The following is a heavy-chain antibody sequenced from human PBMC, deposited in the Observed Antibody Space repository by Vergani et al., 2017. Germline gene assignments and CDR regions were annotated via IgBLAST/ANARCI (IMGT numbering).Heavy chain of an antibody. CDR1: GFTFDDYA. Sequence: EVQLVESGGGLVQPGRSLRLSCAASGFTFDDYAMHWVRQAPGKGLEWVSGISWNSGSIGYADSVKGRFTISRDNSKNTLYLQMNSLRAEDTAVYYCARGSYYYGMDVWGQGTTVTVSS. CDR2: ISWNSGSI. V-gene: IGHV3-9*01. J-gene: IGHJ6*02. CDR3: ARGSYYYGMDV.